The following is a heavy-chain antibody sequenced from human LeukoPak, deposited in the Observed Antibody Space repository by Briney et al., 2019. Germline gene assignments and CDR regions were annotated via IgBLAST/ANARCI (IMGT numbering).Heavy chain of an antibody. J-gene: IGHJ4*02. CDR1: GYTFTGYY. V-gene: IGHV1-2*02. Sequence: GASVKVSCKASGYTFTGYYMHWVRQAPGQGLEWMGWINPNSGGTNYAQKFQGRVTMTRATSISTAYMELSRLRSDDTAVYYCARDPSNSGSEYDYWGQGTLVTVSS. CDR2: INPNSGGT. CDR3: ARDPSNSGSEYDY. D-gene: IGHD1-26*01.